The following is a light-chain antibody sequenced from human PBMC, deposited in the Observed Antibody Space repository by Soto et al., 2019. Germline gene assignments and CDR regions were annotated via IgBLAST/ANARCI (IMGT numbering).Light chain of an antibody. CDR2: GAS. CDR1: RSGSSSY. V-gene: IGKV3-20*01. J-gene: IGKJ4*02. CDR3: QQYGISPRT. Sequence: ILLTKSPATLSCSPGESATLSCRVSRSGSSSYLAWYQQKPGQAPRLLIYGASSRATGIPDRFSGSGSGTDFTLTISRLESEDFAVYYCQQYGISPRTFGRGTKVEIK.